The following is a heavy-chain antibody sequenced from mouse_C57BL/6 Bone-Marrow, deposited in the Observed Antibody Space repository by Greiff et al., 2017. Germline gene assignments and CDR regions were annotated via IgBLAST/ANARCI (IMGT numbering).Heavy chain of an antibody. CDR3: TRKVYYGSSDDY. V-gene: IGHV1-5*01. D-gene: IGHD1-1*01. J-gene: IGHJ2*01. Sequence: EVQLQQSGPVLARPGASVKMSCKTSGYTFTSYWMHWVKQRPGQGLEWIGAIYPGNSDTSYNQKFKGKAKLTAVTSASTAYMELSSLTNEDSAVYYCTRKVYYGSSDDYWGQGTTLTVSS. CDR2: IYPGNSDT. CDR1: GYTFTSYW.